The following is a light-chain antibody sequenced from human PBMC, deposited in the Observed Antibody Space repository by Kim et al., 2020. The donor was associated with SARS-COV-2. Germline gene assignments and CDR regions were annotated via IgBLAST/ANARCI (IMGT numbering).Light chain of an antibody. Sequence: DIQMTQSPSTLSASVGDRVTITCRASQGISSWLAWYQQKPGKAPQLLIYKASNLNSGVPSRFSGSGSGTDFTLTINSLQPDDFATYYCLQYNGYWGTFGQGTKVDIK. CDR3: LQYNGYWGT. V-gene: IGKV1-5*03. J-gene: IGKJ1*01. CDR1: QGISSW. CDR2: KAS.